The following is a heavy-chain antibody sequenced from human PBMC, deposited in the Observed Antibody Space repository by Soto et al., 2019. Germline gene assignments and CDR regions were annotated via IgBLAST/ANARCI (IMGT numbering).Heavy chain of an antibody. CDR3: ARRSSGWYCDY. V-gene: IGHV3-23*01. CDR1: GFTFSSYA. D-gene: IGHD6-19*01. J-gene: IGHJ4*02. CDR2: ISGSGGST. Sequence: EVQLLESGGGLVQPGGSLRLSCAASGFTFSSYAMNWVRQAPGKGLEWVSVISGSGGSTYYADSVKGRFTISRDNYKLMLYLQMTSRRAEDTAVYYCARRSSGWYCDYWGQGTLVTVSS.